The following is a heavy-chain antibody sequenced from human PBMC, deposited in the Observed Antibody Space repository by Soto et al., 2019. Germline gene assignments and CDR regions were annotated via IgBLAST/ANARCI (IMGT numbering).Heavy chain of an antibody. D-gene: IGHD4-17*01. Sequence: EEQLVESGGGLVQPGGSLRLSCAASGFTFSNHVMNWVRQAPGRGLEWVSSINRDSNTFYADAVKGRFTISRYNAKDSLYLQMNSLRADDTAVYYCVNGDYYVGQGTLVTVSS. CDR2: INRDSNT. CDR3: VNGDYY. J-gene: IGHJ4*02. CDR1: GFTFSNHV. V-gene: IGHV3-48*01.